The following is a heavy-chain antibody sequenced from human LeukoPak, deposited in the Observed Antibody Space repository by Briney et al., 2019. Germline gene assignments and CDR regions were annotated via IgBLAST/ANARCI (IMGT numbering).Heavy chain of an antibody. Sequence: GGSLRLSCAAAGFTFSSYAMHWVRQASGKGLEWVAVISYDGSNKYYADSVKGRFTISRDNSKNTLYLQMNSLRAEDTAVYYCARDKGGVAGQNGYFDYWGQGTLVTVSS. J-gene: IGHJ4*02. D-gene: IGHD6-19*01. CDR1: GFTFSSYA. V-gene: IGHV3-30-3*01. CDR3: ARDKGGVAGQNGYFDY. CDR2: ISYDGSNK.